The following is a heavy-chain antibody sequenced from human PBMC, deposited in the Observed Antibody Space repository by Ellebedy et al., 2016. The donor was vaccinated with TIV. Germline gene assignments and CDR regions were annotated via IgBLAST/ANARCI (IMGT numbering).Heavy chain of an antibody. D-gene: IGHD6-19*01. J-gene: IGHJ4*02. CDR3: ARRIAVAGTFDY. CDR1: GFTFSDYW. V-gene: IGHV3-74*01. CDR2: MNSDGSST. Sequence: GESLKISCVASGFTFSDYWMHWVRQAPGKGLVWVSRMNSDGSSTNYADSVKGRFTISRDNAKNTLYLQMNSLRVEDTAVYYCARRIAVAGTFDYWGQGTLVTVSS.